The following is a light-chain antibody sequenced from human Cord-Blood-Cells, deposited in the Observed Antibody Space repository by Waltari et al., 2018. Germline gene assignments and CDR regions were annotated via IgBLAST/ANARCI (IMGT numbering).Light chain of an antibody. J-gene: IGKJ4*01. Sequence: DIQMTQSPSSLSASVGDRVTITCRASQSISSSLNWYQQKPGKAPKLLIYAASSLQSGVPSRFSGSGSGTDFTXXXSSLQPEDFATYYCQQSYSTLRTXGGGTKVEIK. CDR1: QSISSS. CDR2: AAS. V-gene: IGKV1-39*01. CDR3: QQSYSTLRT.